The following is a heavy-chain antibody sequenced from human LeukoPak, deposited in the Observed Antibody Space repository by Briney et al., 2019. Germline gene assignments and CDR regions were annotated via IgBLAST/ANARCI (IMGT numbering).Heavy chain of an antibody. J-gene: IGHJ4*02. D-gene: IGHD3-22*01. CDR1: GFTVSSNY. CDR3: ARVTMIVVVIDY. CDR2: IYDSGST. Sequence: LRLSCAASGFTVSSNYMNWIRQHSGRGLEWIGYIYDSGSTYYNPSLKSRVTISVDTSKNHFSLKLSSVTAADTAVYYCARVTMIVVVIDYWGQGTLVTVSS. V-gene: IGHV4-31*02.